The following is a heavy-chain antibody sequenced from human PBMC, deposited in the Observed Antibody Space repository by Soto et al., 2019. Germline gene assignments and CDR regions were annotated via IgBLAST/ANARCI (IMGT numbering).Heavy chain of an antibody. Sequence: QVQLVQSVAEVKKPGASVKVSCKASGYTFTSYGLSWVRQAPGQGLEWMGWSSGYNGNKNYAQKLQGRVTMITDTSTSTAYMELRILRSDDTAVYYFARAKGAYCGGDCYSTWCDPWGQVTLVTVSS. CDR2: SSGYNGNK. CDR1: GYTFTSYG. J-gene: IGHJ5*02. V-gene: IGHV1-18*01. D-gene: IGHD2-21*02. CDR3: ARAKGAYCGGDCYSTWCDP.